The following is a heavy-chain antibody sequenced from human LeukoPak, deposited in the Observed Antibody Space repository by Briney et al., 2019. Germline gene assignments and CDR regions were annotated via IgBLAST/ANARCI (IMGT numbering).Heavy chain of an antibody. J-gene: IGHJ4*02. CDR1: GFTFRSYA. CDR3: ARGPHERSGYPDD. D-gene: IGHD3-22*01. V-gene: IGHV3-23*01. CDR2: VSGSGGST. Sequence: GGSLRLSCAASGFTFRSYAMSWVRQAPGKGLEWVSTVSGSGGSTYYADSVKGRFTISRDNSKNTLYLQLNSLRAEDTAVYYCARGPHERSGYPDDWGQGTLVIVSS.